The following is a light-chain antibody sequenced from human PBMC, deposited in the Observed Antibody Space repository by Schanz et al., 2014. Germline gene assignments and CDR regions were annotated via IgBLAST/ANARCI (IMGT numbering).Light chain of an antibody. CDR1: QTVTSGY. J-gene: IGKJ2*01. CDR2: AAS. Sequence: EIVLTQSPGTLSLSPGERVTLSCRASQTVTSGYLAWYQQKPGQTPRLLIYAASTRAPGIPGRFSGSGSGTDFTLTISRLEPEDLATYYCQQGYSTPLYTFGQGTKLQIK. V-gene: IGKV3-20*01. CDR3: QQGYSTPLYT.